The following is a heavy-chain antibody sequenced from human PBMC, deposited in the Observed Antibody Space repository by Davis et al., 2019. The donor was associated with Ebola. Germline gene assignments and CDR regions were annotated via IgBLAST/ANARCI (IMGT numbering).Heavy chain of an antibody. D-gene: IGHD6-25*01. V-gene: IGHV3-74*01. Sequence: GESLKIPCAASGFTFSSYWMHWVRQAPGKGLVWVSRINSDGTSTSYADSVKGRFTISRDNAKNTRYLQMNSLRAEDTAVYYCARHAAPYGMDVWGQGTTVTVSS. CDR3: ARHAAPYGMDV. CDR2: INSDGTST. CDR1: GFTFSSYW. J-gene: IGHJ6*02.